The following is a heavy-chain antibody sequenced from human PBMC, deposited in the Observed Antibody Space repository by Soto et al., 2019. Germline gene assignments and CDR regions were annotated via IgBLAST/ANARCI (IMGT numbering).Heavy chain of an antibody. CDR3: TRPLNSKYNWNDFGPSGY. CDR1: GFAFSGSA. CDR2: IRNKANNYAT. D-gene: IGHD1-20*01. V-gene: IGHV3-73*01. Sequence: GGSLRLSCAASGFAFSGSAIHWVRQVSGKGLEWVGRIRNKANNYATAYAASVRGRFTLSRDDSKSTAYLHMNSLEIEDTALYYCTRPLNSKYNWNDFGPSGYWGQGTLVTVSS. J-gene: IGHJ4*02.